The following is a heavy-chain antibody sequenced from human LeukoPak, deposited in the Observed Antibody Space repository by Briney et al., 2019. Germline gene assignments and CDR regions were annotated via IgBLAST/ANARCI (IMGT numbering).Heavy chain of an antibody. D-gene: IGHD2-15*01. J-gene: IGHJ4*02. CDR2: INANSGGT. CDR1: GYTFTGYY. V-gene: IGHV1-2*02. CDR3: ARAISGGSPITASDY. Sequence: ASVKVSCKASGYTFTGYYVHWVRQAPGQGLEWMGWINANSGGTNYAQKFQGRVTMTRDTSISTAYMELSRLRSDDTAVYFCARAISGGSPITASDYWGQGTLVTVSS.